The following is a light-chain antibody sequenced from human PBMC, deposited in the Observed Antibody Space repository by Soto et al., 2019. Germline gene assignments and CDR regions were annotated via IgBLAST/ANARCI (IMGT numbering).Light chain of an antibody. CDR3: QQRYAWPPIP. CDR2: DAS. J-gene: IGKJ5*01. Sequence: EIVLTQSPATLSLAPGERATLSCRARRRGRSYLAWYQQKPGQAPRLLNYDASNRAAGIPARFSGSGSATDFTLTISNLEPEDFAVYYCQQRYAWPPIPFGQGTRLEIK. V-gene: IGKV3-11*01. CDR1: RRGRSY.